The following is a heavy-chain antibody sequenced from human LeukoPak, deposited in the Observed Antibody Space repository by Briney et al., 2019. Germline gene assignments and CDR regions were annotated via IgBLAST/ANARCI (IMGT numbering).Heavy chain of an antibody. V-gene: IGHV3-66*01. CDR3: ARESSWSFDY. CDR1: GFTFTSYA. CDR2: IYSDGGT. J-gene: IGHJ4*02. Sequence: GGSLRLSCAGSGFTFTSYAMSWVRQAPGKGLEWVSVIYSDGGTYYADSVKDRFTISRDNSKNTLYLQMNSLRAEDTALYYCARESSWSFDYWGQGTLVTVSS. D-gene: IGHD6-13*01.